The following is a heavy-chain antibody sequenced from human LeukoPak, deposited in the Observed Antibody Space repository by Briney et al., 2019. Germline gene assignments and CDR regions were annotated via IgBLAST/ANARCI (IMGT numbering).Heavy chain of an antibody. Sequence: GESLRHPCAASGFTFSSYEMNSVPQAPGEGLEFISYISSSNSHLYYAASETGRYTRSSDKDKISLFLQMHSLRAEDTAVYYCARDQDKATIRQAVVAFDIWGQGTMVTVSS. CDR2: ISSSNSHL. J-gene: IGHJ3*02. V-gene: IGHV3-21*05. CDR1: GFTFSSYE. D-gene: IGHD5-12*01. CDR3: ARDQDKATIRQAVVAFDI.